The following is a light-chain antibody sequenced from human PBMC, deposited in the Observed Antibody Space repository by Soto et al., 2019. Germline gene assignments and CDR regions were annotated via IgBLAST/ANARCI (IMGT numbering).Light chain of an antibody. CDR2: GAS. CDR3: QQYGSSLSIT. J-gene: IGKJ5*01. CDR1: QSVSTK. V-gene: IGKV3-20*01. Sequence: EIVLTQSPDTLSLSPGESATLSCRASQSVSTKLAWYQQKPGQAPRLLIYGASSRATGIPDRFSGSGSGTDFTLTISRLEPEDFAVYYCQQYGSSLSITFGQGTRLEIK.